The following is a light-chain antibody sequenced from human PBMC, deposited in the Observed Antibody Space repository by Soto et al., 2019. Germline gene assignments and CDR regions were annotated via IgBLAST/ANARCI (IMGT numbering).Light chain of an antibody. CDR3: SSYAGSNIWV. CDR2: EVS. Sequence: QSALTQPPSASGSPGQSVTISCTGTSSDVGGYNYVSWYQQHPGKAPKVMIYEVSKRPSGVPDRFSGSESGNTASLTVSGLQAEDEADYYCSSYAGSNIWVFGGGTKLTVL. J-gene: IGLJ3*02. V-gene: IGLV2-8*01. CDR1: SSDVGGYNY.